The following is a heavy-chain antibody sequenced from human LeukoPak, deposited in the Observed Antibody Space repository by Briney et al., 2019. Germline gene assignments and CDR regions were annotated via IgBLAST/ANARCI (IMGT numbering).Heavy chain of an antibody. CDR1: GFTFSSYW. J-gene: IGHJ4*02. CDR3: ARGDERSSSWLNY. Sequence: GGSLRLSCAASGFTFSSYWMHWVRQAPGKGLVWVSRINSDGSSTSYADSVKGRFTISRDNAKNTLYPQMNSLRAEDTAVYYCARGDERSSSWLNYWGQGTLVTVSS. V-gene: IGHV3-74*01. D-gene: IGHD6-13*01. CDR2: INSDGSST.